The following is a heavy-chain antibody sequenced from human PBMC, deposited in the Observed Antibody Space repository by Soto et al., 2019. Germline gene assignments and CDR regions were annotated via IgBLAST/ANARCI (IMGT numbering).Heavy chain of an antibody. CDR3: TREEYNWNWFDP. Sequence: VESLKISCKCAGYSFDSHWISWGRHMPGKGLEWMGRIDPSGSYTNYSPSFQGHVTISADPSISSAYLQWSSLKASDTAMYFCTREEYNWNWFDPWGQGTLVTVSS. D-gene: IGHD1-20*01. J-gene: IGHJ5*01. V-gene: IGHV5-10-1*01. CDR1: GYSFDSHW. CDR2: IDPSGSYT.